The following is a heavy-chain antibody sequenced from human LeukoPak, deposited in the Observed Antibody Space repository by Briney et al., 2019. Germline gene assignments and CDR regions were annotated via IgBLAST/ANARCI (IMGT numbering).Heavy chain of an antibody. CDR1: GFTFSSYA. Sequence: GGSLRLSCAASGFTFSSYAMSWVRQAPGKGLEWISDISGSGDIIDYANSVKGRFTISRDNSKNTLYLQMNSLRAEDTAVYYCARDLGSSSWYDYWGQGTLVTVSS. D-gene: IGHD6-13*01. CDR2: ISGSGDII. V-gene: IGHV3-23*01. J-gene: IGHJ4*02. CDR3: ARDLGSSSWYDY.